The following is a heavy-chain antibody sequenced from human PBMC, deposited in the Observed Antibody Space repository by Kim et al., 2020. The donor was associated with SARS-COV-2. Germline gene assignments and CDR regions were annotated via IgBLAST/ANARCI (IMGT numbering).Heavy chain of an antibody. CDR1: GFTFSSYA. CDR3: ASSSSRGGYYFDY. V-gene: IGHV3-30*04. CDR2: ISYDGSNK. Sequence: GGSLRLSCAASGFTFSSYAMHWVRQAPGKGLEWVAVISYDGSNKYYADSVKGRFTISRDNSKNTLYLQMNSLRAEDTAVYYCASSSSRGGYYFDYWGQGTLVTVSS. J-gene: IGHJ4*02. D-gene: IGHD6-13*01.